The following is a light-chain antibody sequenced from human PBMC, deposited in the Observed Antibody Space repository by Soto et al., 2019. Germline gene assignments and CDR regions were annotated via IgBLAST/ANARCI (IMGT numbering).Light chain of an antibody. CDR2: GAS. V-gene: IGKV3-20*01. J-gene: IGKJ3*01. Sequence: ESVLTQSPGTLSLSPGERGTLSCRASQSVSSSYLAWYQQKPGHAPRLLIYGASSRATGIPDRFSGSGSGTDFPITISSLEPEDFAVYYCQQYGSSPITFGPGTKVDIK. CDR3: QQYGSSPIT. CDR1: QSVSSSY.